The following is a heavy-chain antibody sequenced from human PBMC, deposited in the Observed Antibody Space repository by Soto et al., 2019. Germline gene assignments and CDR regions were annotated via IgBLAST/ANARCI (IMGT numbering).Heavy chain of an antibody. V-gene: IGHV3-13*01. CDR3: ASINGCYGNWFDP. Sequence: GGSLRLSCAASGFAFSSYVLHWVRRAPGKGPEWVSAIGTGGDTYYADSVMGRFTISRDNAKKSLYLQMNSLIAEDMAVYYCASINGCYGNWFDPWGQGTLVTVSS. CDR2: IGTGGDT. J-gene: IGHJ5*02. D-gene: IGHD2-2*01. CDR1: GFAFSSYV.